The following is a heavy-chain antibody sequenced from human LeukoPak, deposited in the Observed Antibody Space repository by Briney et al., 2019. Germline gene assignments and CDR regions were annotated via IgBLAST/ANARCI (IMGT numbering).Heavy chain of an antibody. CDR2: IWYDGRDK. V-gene: IGHV3-30*02. CDR3: ARGDTTVVYYFDY. CDR1: GFTFSGCG. Sequence: GGSLRLSCAASGFTFSGCGMHWVRQAPGKGLEWVAFIWYDGRDKYYADSVKGQFTISRDNSKNTLYLQMNSLRAEDTAVYYCARGDTTVVYYFDYWGQGTLVTVSS. D-gene: IGHD4-23*01. J-gene: IGHJ4*02.